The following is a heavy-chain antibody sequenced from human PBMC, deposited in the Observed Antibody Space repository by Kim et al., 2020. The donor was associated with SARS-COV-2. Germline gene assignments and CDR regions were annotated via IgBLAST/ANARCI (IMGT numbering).Heavy chain of an antibody. D-gene: IGHD2-8*01. CDR2: INPISGGT. J-gene: IGHJ4*02. CDR1: GYTFTGYY. V-gene: IGHV1-2*02. CDR3: ARRDAGVSDY. Sequence: ASVKVSCKASGYTFTGYYIHWVRQAPGQGLEWMGWINPISGGTNYEQKFQGRVTMTSDTSITTANMELNRLTSDDTAVYFCARRDAGVSDYWGQGTLVTVSS.